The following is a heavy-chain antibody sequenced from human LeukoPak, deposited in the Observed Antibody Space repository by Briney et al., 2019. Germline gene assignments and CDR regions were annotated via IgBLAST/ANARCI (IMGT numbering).Heavy chain of an antibody. CDR1: GGSISSYY. CDR3: ARDGRSDYYYDSSGNFDY. CDR2: IYYSGST. D-gene: IGHD3-22*01. J-gene: IGHJ4*02. V-gene: IGHV4-59*12. Sequence: SETLSLTCTVSGGSISSYYCSWIRQPPGKGLEWLGYIYYSGSTNYNPSLKSRVTISADTSKNQFSLKLSSVTAADTAVYYCARDGRSDYYYDSSGNFDYWGQGTLVTVSS.